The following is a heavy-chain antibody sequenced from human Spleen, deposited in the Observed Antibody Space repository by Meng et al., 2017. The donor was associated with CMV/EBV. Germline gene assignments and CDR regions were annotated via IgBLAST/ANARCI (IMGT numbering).Heavy chain of an antibody. CDR3: ARGDLWSGYPNWFDP. CDR1: GFTFSSYE. V-gene: IGHV3-48*03. CDR2: ISSSGSTI. Sequence: GGSLRLSCAASGFTFSSYEMNWVRQAPGKGLEWVSYISSSGSTIYYADSVKGRFTISRDNAKNSLYLQMNSLRAEDTAVYYCARGDLWSGYPNWFDPWGQGTLVTVSS. J-gene: IGHJ5*02. D-gene: IGHD3-3*01.